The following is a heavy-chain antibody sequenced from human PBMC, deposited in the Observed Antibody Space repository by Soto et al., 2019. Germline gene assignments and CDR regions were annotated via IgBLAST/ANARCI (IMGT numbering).Heavy chain of an antibody. J-gene: IGHJ4*02. CDR3: AHRRGGRWARGADFDY. CDR2: IYWNDDK. V-gene: IGHV2-5*01. D-gene: IGHD3-10*01. CDR1: GFSLSTSGVG. Sequence: SGPTLVNPTQTLTLTCTFSGFSLSTSGVGVGWIRQPPGKALEWLALIYWNDDKRYSPSLKSRLTITKDTSKNQVVLTMTNVDPVDTATYYCAHRRGGRWARGADFDYWGQGTLVTVSS.